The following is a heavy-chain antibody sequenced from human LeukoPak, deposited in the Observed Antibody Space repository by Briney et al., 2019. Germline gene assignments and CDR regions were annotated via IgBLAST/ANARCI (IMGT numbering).Heavy chain of an antibody. CDR1: GGSISSYY. CDR3: ARGPSRYYYGMDV. Sequence: SETLSLTCTVSGGSISSYYWSWIRQPPGKGREWSGYIYYSGSTNYNPSLKSRVTISVDTSKNQFSLKLSSVAAADTAVYYCARGPSRYYYGMDVWGQGTTVTVSS. V-gene: IGHV4-59*01. CDR2: IYYSGST. J-gene: IGHJ6*02.